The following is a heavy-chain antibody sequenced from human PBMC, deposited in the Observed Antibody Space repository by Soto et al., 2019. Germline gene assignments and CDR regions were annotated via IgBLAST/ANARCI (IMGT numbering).Heavy chain of an antibody. Sequence: GGSLRLSCAASGFTFSSYGMHWVRQAPGKGLEWVAVISYDGSNKYYADSVKGRFTISRDNSKNTLYLQMNSLRAEDTAVYYCAKDPWDTGAWGQGTLVTVSS. CDR3: AKDPWDTGA. V-gene: IGHV3-30*18. D-gene: IGHD1-26*01. CDR1: GFTFSSYG. CDR2: ISYDGSNK. J-gene: IGHJ5*02.